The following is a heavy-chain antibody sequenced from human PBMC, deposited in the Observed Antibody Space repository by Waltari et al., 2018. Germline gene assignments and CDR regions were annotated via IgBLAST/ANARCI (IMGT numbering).Heavy chain of an antibody. CDR3: VRAVSYVGFDY. CDR1: GFTFGSYW. J-gene: IGHJ4*02. CDR2: MKQDGGEI. Sequence: EVQLVESGGGLVQPGGSLRLSCAASGFTFGSYWMSWARQAPGKGLEWVANMKQDGGEIYYGDSVKGRFAISRDNARHSLYLQMSSLRAEDTAVYFCVRAVSYVGFDYWGQGSLVTVSS. D-gene: IGHD2-15*01. V-gene: IGHV3-7*01.